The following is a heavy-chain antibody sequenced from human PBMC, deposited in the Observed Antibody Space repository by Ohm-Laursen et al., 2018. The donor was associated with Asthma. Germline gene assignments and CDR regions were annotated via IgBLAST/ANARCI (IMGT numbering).Heavy chain of an antibody. J-gene: IGHJ4*02. Sequence: ASVKVSCKASGYTFTSYAMHWVRQAPGQRLEWMGWINAGNGNTKYSQKFQGRVTITRDTSASTAYMELSSLRSEDTAVYYCARERDSSYIYDYWGQGTLVTVSS. V-gene: IGHV1-3*01. D-gene: IGHD6-6*01. CDR2: INAGNGNT. CDR3: ARERDSSYIYDY. CDR1: GYTFTSYA.